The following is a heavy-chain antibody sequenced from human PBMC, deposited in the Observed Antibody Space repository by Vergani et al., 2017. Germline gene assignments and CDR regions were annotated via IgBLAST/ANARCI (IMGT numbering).Heavy chain of an antibody. V-gene: IGHV3-23*04. CDR2: ISGSGVST. CDR1: GFTFSSYG. Sequence: VQLVESGGGVVQPGRSLRLSCAASGFTFSSYGMHWVRQAPGKGLEWVSAISGSGVSTYYADSVKGRFTISRDNSKNTLYLQMNSLRAEDTALYYCVKDIAASGNYWYFDLWGRGTLVTVSS. D-gene: IGHD6-13*01. CDR3: VKDIAASGNYWYFDL. J-gene: IGHJ2*01.